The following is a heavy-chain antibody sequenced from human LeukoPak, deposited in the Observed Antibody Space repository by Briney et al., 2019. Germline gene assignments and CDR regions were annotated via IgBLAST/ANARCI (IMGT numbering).Heavy chain of an antibody. V-gene: IGHV3-7*01. D-gene: IGHD3-22*01. CDR1: GFTFSSYW. Sequence: GGSLRLSCAASGFTFSSYWMSWVRQAPGKGLEWVANIKQDGSEKYYVDSVKGRFTISRDNAKNSLYLQMNSLRAEDTAVYYCARDSYYDSRAFDYWGQGTLVTVFS. CDR2: IKQDGSEK. CDR3: ARDSYYDSRAFDY. J-gene: IGHJ4*02.